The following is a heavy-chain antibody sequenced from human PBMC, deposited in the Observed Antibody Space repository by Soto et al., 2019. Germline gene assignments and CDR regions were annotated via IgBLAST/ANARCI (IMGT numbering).Heavy chain of an antibody. D-gene: IGHD2-8*01. V-gene: IGHV3-23*01. CDR2: ISGSGGHT. CDR1: GFSFFSYA. J-gene: IGHJ5*02. CDR3: AKIEMGWFAH. Sequence: GGSLRLSCTGSGFSFFSYAMSWVRQAPGKGLEWVSTISGSGGHTYYADSVKGRFVVSRDNDKNTVYLHMSSLTGEDTAVYFCAKIEMGWFAHWGQGTQVTVSS.